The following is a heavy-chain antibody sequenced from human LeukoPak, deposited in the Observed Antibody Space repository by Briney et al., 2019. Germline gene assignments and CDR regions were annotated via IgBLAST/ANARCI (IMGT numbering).Heavy chain of an antibody. CDR2: ISYDGSNK. V-gene: IGHV3-30*18. Sequence: GGSLGLSCAASGFTFSSYGMHWVRQAPGKGLEWVAVISYDGSNKYYADSVKGRFTISRDNSKNTLYLQMNSLRPEDTAVYYCAKAVRNSSSWYDYWGQGILVTVSS. J-gene: IGHJ4*02. D-gene: IGHD6-13*01. CDR3: AKAVRNSSSWYDY. CDR1: GFTFSSYG.